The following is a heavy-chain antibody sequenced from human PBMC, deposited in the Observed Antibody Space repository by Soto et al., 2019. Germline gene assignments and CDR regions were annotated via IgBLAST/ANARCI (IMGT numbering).Heavy chain of an antibody. CDR2: IGGSGDNT. Sequence: GGSLRLSCAASGFTFSSYAMSWVRQAPGKGLEWVSVIGGSGDNTFYAASVKGRFTVSRDNSKNTLHLQMNSLRAEDTALYYCAKSTCPSGYCVLDFWGQGTLVTVSS. V-gene: IGHV3-23*01. CDR3: AKSTCPSGYCVLDF. CDR1: GFTFSSYA. J-gene: IGHJ4*02. D-gene: IGHD6-25*01.